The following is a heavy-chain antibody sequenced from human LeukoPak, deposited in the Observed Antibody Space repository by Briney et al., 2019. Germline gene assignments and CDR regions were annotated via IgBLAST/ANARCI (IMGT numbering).Heavy chain of an antibody. CDR3: AREGSWYYRYFDY. V-gene: IGHV3-33*08. CDR1: GFTFSSYG. D-gene: IGHD6-13*01. J-gene: IGHJ4*02. Sequence: GRSLRLSCAASGFTFSSYGMHWVRQAPGKGLEWVAVIWYDGSNKYYADSVKGRFTISRDNSKNTLYLQMNSLRAEDTAVYYRAREGSWYYRYFDYWGQGTLVTVSS. CDR2: IWYDGSNK.